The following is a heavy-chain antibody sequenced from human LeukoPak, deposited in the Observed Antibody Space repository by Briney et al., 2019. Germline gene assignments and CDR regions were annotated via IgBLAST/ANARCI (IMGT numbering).Heavy chain of an antibody. CDR2: IQYDGSNE. CDR3: ARAMVRGLSNPFDF. V-gene: IGHV3-30*02. D-gene: IGHD3-10*01. J-gene: IGHJ4*02. Sequence: GGSLRLSCAASGFTFSSYGMHWVRQAPGKGLEWVAYIQYDGSNEQYAHSVKGRFRISRDSSKNILYLQMNSLRAEDTAVYYCARAMVRGLSNPFDFWGQGTLVTVSS. CDR1: GFTFSSYG.